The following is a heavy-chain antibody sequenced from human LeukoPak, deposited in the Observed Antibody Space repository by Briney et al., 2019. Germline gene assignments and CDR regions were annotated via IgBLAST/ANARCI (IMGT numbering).Heavy chain of an antibody. D-gene: IGHD6-6*01. CDR3: AREDSSSGFFDY. V-gene: IGHV1-69*05. J-gene: IGHJ4*02. CDR1: GYTFTSYA. CDR2: IIPIFGTA. Sequence: GASVKVSCKASGYTFTSYAISWVRQAPGQGLEWMGRIIPIFGTANYAQKFQGRVTITTDESTSTAYMELSSLRSEDTAVYYCAREDSSSGFFDYWGQGTLVTVSS.